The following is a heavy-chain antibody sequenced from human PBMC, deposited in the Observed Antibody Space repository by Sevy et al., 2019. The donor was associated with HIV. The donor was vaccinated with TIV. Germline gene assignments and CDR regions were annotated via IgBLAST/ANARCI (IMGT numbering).Heavy chain of an antibody. CDR3: AKSLVGVIAASGPYGMDV. CDR1: GFTFSGYA. J-gene: IGHJ6*02. Sequence: GGSLRLSCAASGFTFSGYAMSWVRQAPGKGLEWVSAISGSGVGPYYADSVKGRFTISRDNSNNTLYLQMNSLRVEDTAVYYCAKSLVGVIAASGPYGMDVWGQGTTVTVSS. CDR2: ISGSGVGP. V-gene: IGHV3-23*01. D-gene: IGHD2-15*01.